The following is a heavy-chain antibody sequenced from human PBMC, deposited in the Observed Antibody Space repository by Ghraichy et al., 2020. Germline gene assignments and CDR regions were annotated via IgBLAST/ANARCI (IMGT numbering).Heavy chain of an antibody. Sequence: RGSLRLSCAASGFTFSSYTMNWVRQAPGKGLEWVSSISTSSSYIYYADSVKGRFTTSRDNAKNSLYLQMSSLGVEDTAVYYCARDQRGVHSSGWFSSWGQGTLVTVSS. CDR1: GFTFSSYT. D-gene: IGHD6-19*01. CDR2: ISTSSSYI. CDR3: ARDQRGVHSSGWFSS. J-gene: IGHJ5*02. V-gene: IGHV3-21*01.